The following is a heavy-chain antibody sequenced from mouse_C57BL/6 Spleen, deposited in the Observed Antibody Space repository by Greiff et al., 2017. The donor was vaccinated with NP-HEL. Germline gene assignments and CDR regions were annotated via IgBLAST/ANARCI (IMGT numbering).Heavy chain of an antibody. CDR1: GYAFSSYW. D-gene: IGHD1-1*01. CDR3: ARRGYGSSPYYYAMDY. Sequence: VQLQQSGAELVKPGASVKISCKASGYAFSSYWMNWVKQRPGKGLEWIGQIYPGDGDTNYNGKFKGKATLTADKSSSTAYMQLSSLTSEDSAVYFCARRGYGSSPYYYAMDYWGQGTSVTVSS. V-gene: IGHV1-80*01. CDR2: IYPGDGDT. J-gene: IGHJ4*01.